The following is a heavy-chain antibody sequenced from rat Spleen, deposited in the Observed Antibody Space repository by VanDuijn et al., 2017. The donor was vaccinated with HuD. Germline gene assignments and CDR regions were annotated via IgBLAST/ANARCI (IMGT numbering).Heavy chain of an antibody. J-gene: IGHJ3*01. Sequence: EVQLQESGPGLVKPSQSLSLTCSVTGYSITSNYWGWIRKFPGNKIEWIGHISNSGSTSYNPSLTSRISITRDTSKNQFFLQVNSLSTEDTATYYCARSEGVHYYLPFADWGQVTLVTVSS. CDR3: ARSEGVHYYLPFAD. CDR1: GYSITSNY. D-gene: IGHD1-11*01. V-gene: IGHV3-1*01. CDR2: ISNSGST.